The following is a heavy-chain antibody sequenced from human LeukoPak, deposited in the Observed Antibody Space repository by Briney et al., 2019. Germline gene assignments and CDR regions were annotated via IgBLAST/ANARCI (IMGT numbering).Heavy chain of an antibody. CDR2: IIPIFGTA. CDR3: ARDIDTMVRGSIDY. Sequence: SVKVSCKASGYTFTSYYMHWVRQAPGQGLEWMGGIIPIFGTANYAQKFQGRVTITADKSTSTAYMELSSLRSEDTAVYYCARDIDTMVRGSIDYWGQGTLVTVSS. V-gene: IGHV1-69*06. J-gene: IGHJ4*02. D-gene: IGHD3-10*01. CDR1: GYTFTSYY.